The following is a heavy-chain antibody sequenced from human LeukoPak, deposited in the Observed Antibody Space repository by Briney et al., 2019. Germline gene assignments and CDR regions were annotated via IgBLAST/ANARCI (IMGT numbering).Heavy chain of an antibody. CDR2: IYHSGST. V-gene: IGHV4-4*02. J-gene: IGHJ4*02. D-gene: IGHD3-10*01. CDR1: GGSIGSSNW. CDR3: ARDTRRDYGSGSYDY. Sequence: PSGTLSLTCAVSGGSIGSSNWWSWVRQPPGKGLEWIGEIYHSGSTNYNPSLKSRVAISVDKSKNQFSLKLSSVTAADTAVYYCARDTRRDYGSGSYDYWGQGTLVTVSS.